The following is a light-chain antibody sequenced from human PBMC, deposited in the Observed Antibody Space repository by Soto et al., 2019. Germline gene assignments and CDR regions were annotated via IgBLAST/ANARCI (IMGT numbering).Light chain of an antibody. CDR1: QSISTH. CDR3: QQRDTWFT. V-gene: IGKV3-11*01. CDR2: DAS. J-gene: IGKJ4*01. Sequence: EIVLTQSPPTLSLSPGDRATLSCRASQSISTHLAWYQQKPGQAPRLLISDASNRATGIPARFSGSGSGTDFTLTTSSLEPEDFAVYYCQQRDTWFTFGGGTRVDIK.